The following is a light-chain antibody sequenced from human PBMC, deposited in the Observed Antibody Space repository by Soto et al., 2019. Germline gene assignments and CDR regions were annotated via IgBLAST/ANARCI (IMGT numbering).Light chain of an antibody. CDR3: QQYNSWLT. CDR2: KAS. J-gene: IGKJ4*01. V-gene: IGKV1-5*03. Sequence: DIQMTQSPSSLSASVGDRVTITCRASQGISTYLNWYQQKPGKAPKLLIYKASTLQSGVPSRFSGSGSGTEFTLTISSLQPDDFATYYCQQYNSWLTFGGGTKVDIK. CDR1: QGISTY.